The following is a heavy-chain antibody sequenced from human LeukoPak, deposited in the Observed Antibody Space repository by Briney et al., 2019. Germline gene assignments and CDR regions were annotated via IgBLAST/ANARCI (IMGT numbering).Heavy chain of an antibody. Sequence: ASVKVSCKASGYSFTSYGISWVRQAPGQGLEWMGWISAYNGNTNYAQKLQGRVTMTTDTSTSTAYMELRSLRSDDTAVYYCARGVVGATSGFWFDPWGQGTLVTVSS. V-gene: IGHV1-18*01. J-gene: IGHJ5*02. CDR3: ARGVVGATSGFWFDP. CDR1: GYSFTSYG. D-gene: IGHD1-26*01. CDR2: ISAYNGNT.